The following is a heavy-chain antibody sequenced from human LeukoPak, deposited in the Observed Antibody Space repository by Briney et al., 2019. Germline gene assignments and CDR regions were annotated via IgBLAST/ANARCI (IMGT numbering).Heavy chain of an antibody. CDR2: MNPDSGNT. CDR1: GYRFSDFH. CDR3: ARGTTRKYGDFDY. D-gene: IGHD1-26*01. Sequence: ASVRISCKTSGYRFSDFHINWVRQVTGQGLEWMGWMNPDSGNTGYAQRFQGRVTLTRNPSISAAYMEVSSLRSEDTAVYFCARGTTRKYGDFDYWGQGTLVTVSS. J-gene: IGHJ4*02. V-gene: IGHV1-8*01.